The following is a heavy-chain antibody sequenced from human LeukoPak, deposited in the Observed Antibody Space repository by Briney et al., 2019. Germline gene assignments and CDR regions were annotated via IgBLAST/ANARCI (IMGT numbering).Heavy chain of an antibody. J-gene: IGHJ4*02. CDR1: GGSISSSSYY. CDR2: IYYSGST. V-gene: IGHV4-39*01. CDR3: ARRYSSLSPLDY. Sequence: SETLSLTCTVAGGSISSSSYYWGWIRQPPGKGLEWIGSIYYSGSTYYNPALKSRVTISVDASKNQFSLKLSSVTAADTAVYYCARRYSSLSPLDYWGQGTLVTVSS. D-gene: IGHD6-6*01.